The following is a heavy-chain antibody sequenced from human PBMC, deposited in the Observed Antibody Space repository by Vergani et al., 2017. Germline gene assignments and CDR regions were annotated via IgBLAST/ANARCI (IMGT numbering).Heavy chain of an antibody. D-gene: IGHD3-16*01. J-gene: IGHJ3*02. CDR2: VFHSGCA. Sequence: QVQLQESGPGVVKPSQTLSLTCTVFGYSIRRGYYWGWIRQPPGKGLEWIATVFHSGCAYYNPSLRRRVTISVETSKNQFSLRLTTPTAADTAVYYCARQFWVSQGVGAFETWGRGTEVSVSS. CDR3: ARQFWVSQGVGAFET. CDR1: GYSIRRGYY. V-gene: IGHV4-38-2*02.